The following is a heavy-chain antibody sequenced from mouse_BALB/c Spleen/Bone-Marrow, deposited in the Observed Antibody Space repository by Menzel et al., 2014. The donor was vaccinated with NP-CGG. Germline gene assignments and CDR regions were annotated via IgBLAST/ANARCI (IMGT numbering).Heavy chain of an antibody. V-gene: IGHV1-18*01. CDR2: INPTYDST. Sequence: VQLQQSGAELVKPGASVKISCKASGYTFTDYNMDWVKQSHGKSLEWIEDINPTYDSTSYNQKFKGKATLTVDKSSSTAYMELRSLTSEDTAVYYCARSRYFDVWGAGTTVTVSP. CDR1: GYTFTDYN. CDR3: ARSRYFDV. J-gene: IGHJ1*01.